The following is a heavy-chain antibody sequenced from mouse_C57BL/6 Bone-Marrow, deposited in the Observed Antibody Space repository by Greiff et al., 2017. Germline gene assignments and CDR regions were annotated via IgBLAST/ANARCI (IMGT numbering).Heavy chain of an antibody. CDR3: ARQGNNTVGKRCYAMDY. D-gene: IGHD1-1*01. J-gene: IGHJ4*01. Sequence: EVQLVESGGGLVQPGGSLKLSCAASGFTFSDYYMYWVRQTPEKRLEWVAYISNGGGSTYYPDTVKGRFTISRDNAKNTLYLQMSRLKSEDTAMYYCARQGNNTVGKRCYAMDYWGQGTSVTVSS. CDR2: ISNGGGST. CDR1: GFTFSDYY. V-gene: IGHV5-12*01.